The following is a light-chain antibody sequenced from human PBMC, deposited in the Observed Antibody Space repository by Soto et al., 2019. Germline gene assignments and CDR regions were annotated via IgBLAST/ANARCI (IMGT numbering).Light chain of an antibody. CDR2: DVT. CDR3: TSYAGSNIPVV. CDR1: SSDVGGYNF. V-gene: IGLV2-8*01. Sequence: QSALTQPPSASGSPGQSVTISCTGTSSDVGGYNFVSWYQQHPGKAPKLMIYDVTERPPGVPDRFSGSKSGNTASLTVSGLQGEDEADYYCTSYAGSNIPVVFGGGTQLTVL. J-gene: IGLJ2*01.